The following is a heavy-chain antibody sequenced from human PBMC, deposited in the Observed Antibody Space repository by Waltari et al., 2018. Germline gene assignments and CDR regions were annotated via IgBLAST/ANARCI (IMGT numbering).Heavy chain of an antibody. V-gene: IGHV3-74*01. Sequence: EVQLVESGGGLVQPGGSLRLSCEGSGFTFSNPWVHWVSQAPGKGLEWLSRINSDGSTTNYADSVKGRFTISRDNAKNTLYLEMNSLRAEDTAVYYCARAGYYRFDYWGQGTLVTVSS. CDR1: GFTFSNPW. CDR2: INSDGSTT. J-gene: IGHJ4*02. D-gene: IGHD3-22*01. CDR3: ARAGYYRFDY.